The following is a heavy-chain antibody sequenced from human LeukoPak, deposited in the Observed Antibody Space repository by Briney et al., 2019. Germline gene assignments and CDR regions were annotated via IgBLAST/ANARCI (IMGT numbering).Heavy chain of an antibody. J-gene: IGHJ5*02. CDR2: ISGSGGST. Sequence: GGSLRLSCAASGFSFKDFYMNWLRQAPGKGLEWVSAISGSGGSTYYADSVKGRFTISRDNSKNTLYLQMNSLRAEDTAVYYCAKETYYYDSSGTTYNWFDPWGQGTLVTVSS. V-gene: IGHV3-23*01. D-gene: IGHD3-22*01. CDR1: GFSFKDFY. CDR3: AKETYYYDSSGTTYNWFDP.